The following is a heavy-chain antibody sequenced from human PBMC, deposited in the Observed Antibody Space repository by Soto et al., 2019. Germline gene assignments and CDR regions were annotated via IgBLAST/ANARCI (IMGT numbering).Heavy chain of an antibody. Sequence: SVTLPLTCTVSGGSIGSYYWSWIRQSPGKRLEWIGYIYFSGSTNYNPSLKSRVTISGDTSKNQFSLKLTSVTAADTAVYYCARVEYSGYPRIWGQGTLVTVSS. CDR1: GGSIGSYY. J-gene: IGHJ4*02. V-gene: IGHV4-59*01. CDR3: ARVEYSGYPRI. CDR2: IYFSGST. D-gene: IGHD5-12*01.